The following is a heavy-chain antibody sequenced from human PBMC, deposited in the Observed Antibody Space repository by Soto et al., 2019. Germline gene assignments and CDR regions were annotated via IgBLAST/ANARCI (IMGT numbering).Heavy chain of an antibody. CDR2: IYYSGST. CDR3: ARVGGSYYDFDY. V-gene: IGHV4-31*03. J-gene: IGHJ4*02. D-gene: IGHD3-10*01. CDR1: GGSISSGGYY. Sequence: QVQLQESGPGLVKPSQTLSLTCTVSGGSISSGGYYWSWIRQHPGKGLEWIGYIYYSGSTYYNPSLKSRITISVDTSKNQFSLKLSSVTAAATAVYYCARVGGSYYDFDYWGQGTLVTVSS.